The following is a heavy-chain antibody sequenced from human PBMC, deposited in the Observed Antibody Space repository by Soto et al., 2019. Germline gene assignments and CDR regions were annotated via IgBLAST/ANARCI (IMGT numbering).Heavy chain of an antibody. CDR2: VSGNNGAS. V-gene: IGHV1-18*04. Sequence: ASVKVSCKASGYTSADFGISWVRQAPGQGLEWMGWVSGNNGASNPAPKVQDRITMTLDTSTGVSYMALRSLRSDDTAIYYCVRDQKYFRVNGNWFDSWGQGTLVTVSS. CDR1: GYTSADFG. D-gene: IGHD2-2*01. J-gene: IGHJ5*01. CDR3: VRDQKYFRVNGNWFDS.